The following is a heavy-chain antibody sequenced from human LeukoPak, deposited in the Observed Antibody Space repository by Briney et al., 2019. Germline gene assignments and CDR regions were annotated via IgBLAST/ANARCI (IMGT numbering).Heavy chain of an antibody. V-gene: IGHV3-33*01. CDR3: ARGLGGYNNGWYYFDY. D-gene: IGHD6-19*01. CDR1: GFTFSTYG. J-gene: IGHJ4*02. Sequence: GGSLRLSCAASGFTFSTYGMHWVRQAPGKGLEWVAIIWNDGRSKNYADSVKGRFTISRDNSKNLLYLQMNSLRAEDTAVYYCARGLGGYNNGWYYFDYWGQGTLVTVSS. CDR2: IWNDGRSK.